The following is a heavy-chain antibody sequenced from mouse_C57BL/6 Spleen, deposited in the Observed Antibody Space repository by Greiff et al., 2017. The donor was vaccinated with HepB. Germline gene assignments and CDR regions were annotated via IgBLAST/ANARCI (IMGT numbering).Heavy chain of an antibody. V-gene: IGHV1-64*01. CDR1: GCTFTSYW. Sequence: QVQLQQPGAELVKPGASVKLSCKASGCTFTSYWMHWVKQRPGQGLEWIGMIHPNSGSTNYNEKFKSKATLTVDKSSSTAYMQLSSLTSEDSAVYYCVRGGYDYAMDYWGQGTSVTVSS. CDR3: VRGGYDYAMDY. CDR2: IHPNSGST. J-gene: IGHJ4*01. D-gene: IGHD2-4*01.